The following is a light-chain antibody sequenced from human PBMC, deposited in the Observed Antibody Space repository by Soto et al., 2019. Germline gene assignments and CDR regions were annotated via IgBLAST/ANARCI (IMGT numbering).Light chain of an antibody. Sequence: DIQMTQSPSSLSASVGDRVTITCRASQGIGNDLDWYQQKPGKAPKRLIYGGFSLQIVVPSRFSSRSSGTEFTFIISVLQPDDLATNYFLQHDNYPWTFGQGTKVEIK. CDR1: QGIGND. CDR2: GGF. V-gene: IGKV1-17*01. CDR3: LQHDNYPWT. J-gene: IGKJ1*01.